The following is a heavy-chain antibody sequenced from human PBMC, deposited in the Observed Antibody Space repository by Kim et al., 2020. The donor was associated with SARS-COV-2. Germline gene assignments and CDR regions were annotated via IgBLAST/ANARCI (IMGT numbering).Heavy chain of an antibody. CDR2: MYPGDSDT. CDR3: VRAPSGVSNPHYIDY. J-gene: IGHJ4*02. D-gene: IGHD2-8*01. Sequence: GESLKISCQGFGYSFTTYWIGWVRQMPGKGLESVGIMYPGDSDTRYSPSFRSHVTISADKPIATAYLQWSSLKASDTAMYYCVRAPSGVSNPHYIDYWGQGTLVTVSS. V-gene: IGHV5-51*04. CDR1: GYSFTTYW.